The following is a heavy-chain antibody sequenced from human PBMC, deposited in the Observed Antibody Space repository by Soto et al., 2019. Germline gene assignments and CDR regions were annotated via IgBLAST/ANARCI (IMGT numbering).Heavy chain of an antibody. D-gene: IGHD6-13*01. CDR3: ARGSRGAAGTYRILRAFDI. CDR2: INHSGST. Sequence: QVQLQQWGAGLLKPSETLSLTCAVYGGSFSGYYWSWIRQPPGKGLEWIGEINHSGSTNYNPSLKSRVTLSVDTSKNQFSLKLSSVTAADTAVYYCARGSRGAAGTYRILRAFDIWGQGTMVTVSS. J-gene: IGHJ3*02. V-gene: IGHV4-34*01. CDR1: GGSFSGYY.